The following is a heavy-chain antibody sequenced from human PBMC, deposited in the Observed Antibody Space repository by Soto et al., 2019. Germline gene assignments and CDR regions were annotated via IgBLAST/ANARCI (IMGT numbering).Heavy chain of an antibody. CDR1: GGSIISSSYY. V-gene: IGHV4-39*01. CDR3: ARAPGIGALSRSWYTENLFDS. D-gene: IGHD6-13*01. CDR2: IYYSGST. J-gene: IGHJ5*01. Sequence: PSGTLSLTCSVSGGSIISSSYYGGWIRQPPGKGLEWIGSIYYSGSTYYNPSLKSRVTISVDTSKNQFSLKLSSVTAADTAVHYCARAPGIGALSRSWYTENLFDSWGQGPLVTVSS.